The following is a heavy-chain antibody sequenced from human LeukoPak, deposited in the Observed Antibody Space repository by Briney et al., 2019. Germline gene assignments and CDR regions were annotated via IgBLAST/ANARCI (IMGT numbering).Heavy chain of an antibody. CDR1: GGSISSSSYY. CDR3: ARERDGYISFDY. D-gene: IGHD5-24*01. V-gene: IGHV4-30-4*08. CDR2: IYYSGST. Sequence: PSETLSLTCTVSGGSISSSSYYWSWIRQPPGKGLEWIGYIYYSGSTYYNPSLKSRVTISVDTSKNQFSLKLSSVTAADTAVYYCARERDGYISFDYWGQGTLVTVSS. J-gene: IGHJ4*02.